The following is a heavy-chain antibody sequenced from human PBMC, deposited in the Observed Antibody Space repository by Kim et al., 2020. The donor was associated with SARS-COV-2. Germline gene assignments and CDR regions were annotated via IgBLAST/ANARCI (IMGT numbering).Heavy chain of an antibody. CDR1: GGSISTYY. Sequence: SETLSLTCTVSGGSISTYYWNWIRQSPQKGLEWIGFISYSGSTNYNPSLKSRVAISVDSSKNQFSLNLSSVTAADTAVYYCARGGVKQWLGLWGRGTLVIVSS. D-gene: IGHD6-19*01. CDR3: ARGGVKQWLGL. J-gene: IGHJ2*01. CDR2: ISYSGST. V-gene: IGHV4-59*13.